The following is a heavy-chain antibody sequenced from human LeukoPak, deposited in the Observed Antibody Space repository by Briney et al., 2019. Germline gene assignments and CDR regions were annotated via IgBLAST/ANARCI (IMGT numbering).Heavy chain of an antibody. V-gene: IGHV1-69*04. Sequence: SVKVSCKASGGTFNSYAVTWVRQAPGQGLEWMGRIIPILSVTNYAQKFQDRVTITADKSTSTAYMELSSLTSEDTAVYYCARSRTIFVGMDVWGQGTTVTVSS. CDR1: GGTFNSYA. CDR3: ARSRTIFVGMDV. D-gene: IGHD3-3*01. J-gene: IGHJ6*02. CDR2: IIPILSVT.